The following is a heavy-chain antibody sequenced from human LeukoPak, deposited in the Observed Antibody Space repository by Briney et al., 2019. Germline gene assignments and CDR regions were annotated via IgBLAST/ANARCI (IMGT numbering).Heavy chain of an antibody. V-gene: IGHV3-23*01. CDR1: GFTFSNLA. D-gene: IGHD3-16*01. J-gene: IGHJ5*01. Sequence: GGSLRLSCATSGFTFSNLAMNWVRQAPGKGLEWVSVISSNGGRTYYANSVKGRFTVSRDNSKNMLYLRMNTLRAEDTAIYYCAKRMGCADFHRYAEIDSWGQGTLVTVSS. CDR2: ISSNGGRT. CDR3: AKRMGCADFHRYAEIDS.